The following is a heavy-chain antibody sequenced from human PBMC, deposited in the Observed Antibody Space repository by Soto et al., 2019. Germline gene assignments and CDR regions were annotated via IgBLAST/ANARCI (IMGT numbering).Heavy chain of an antibody. CDR3: STSSRNEYHFAMDA. D-gene: IGHD6-6*01. J-gene: IGHJ6*02. Sequence: GGSLRLSCAASGLSVSSSDMSWVRQASGKGLELVSVIYSGGSTHDADSVKGRFTISRDNSKNTVHLQMNSLRVDDTAVYFCSTSSRNEYHFAMDAWGQGTTVTVSS. V-gene: IGHV3-53*01. CDR1: GLSVSSSD. CDR2: IYSGGST.